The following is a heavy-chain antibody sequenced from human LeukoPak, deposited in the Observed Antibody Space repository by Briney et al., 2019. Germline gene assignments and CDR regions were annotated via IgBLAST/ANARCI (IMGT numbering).Heavy chain of an antibody. CDR2: IWYDGSNK. J-gene: IGHJ3*02. V-gene: IGHV3-33*01. CDR1: GSTFSSYG. Sequence: GGSLRLSCAASGSTFSSYGMHWVRQAPGKGLEWVAVIWYDGSNKYYADSVKGRFTISRDNSKNTLYLQMNSLRAEDTAVYYCARGCGGDCYDALDIWGQGTMVTVSS. D-gene: IGHD2-21*02. CDR3: ARGCGGDCYDALDI.